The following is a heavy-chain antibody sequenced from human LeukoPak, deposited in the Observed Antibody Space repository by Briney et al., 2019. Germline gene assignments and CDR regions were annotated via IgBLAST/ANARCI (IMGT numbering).Heavy chain of an antibody. D-gene: IGHD2-21*02. CDR2: INQDGSEK. CDR1: GFTYNNFW. J-gene: IGHJ4*02. Sequence: GGSLRLSCAASGFTYNNFWMTWVRQAPGKGLEWVANINQDGSEKFLLDSVKGRFTISRDTAENSISLQMNSLREDDTAVYYCAGGDVTFYFDFWGQGTLGSVSS. CDR3: AGGDVTFYFDF. V-gene: IGHV3-7*01.